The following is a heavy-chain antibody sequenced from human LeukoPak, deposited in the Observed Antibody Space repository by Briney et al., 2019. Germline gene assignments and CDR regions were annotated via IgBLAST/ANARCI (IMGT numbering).Heavy chain of an antibody. Sequence: SETLSLTCTVSGGSISSYYWRWIRQPPGKGLEWIGFIYYSGSTNYNTSLKSRVTISVDTTKNQSSLKLSSVTAADTAVYYCAREAGSFDYWGQGTLVTVSS. CDR2: IYYSGST. V-gene: IGHV4-59*01. D-gene: IGHD3-10*01. J-gene: IGHJ4*02. CDR1: GGSISSYY. CDR3: AREAGSFDY.